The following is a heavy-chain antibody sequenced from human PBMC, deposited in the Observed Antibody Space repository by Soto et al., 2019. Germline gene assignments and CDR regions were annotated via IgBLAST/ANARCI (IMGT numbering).Heavy chain of an antibody. V-gene: IGHV4-59*08. J-gene: IGHJ5*02. CDR3: ARCYQDFWSGYYSSWFDP. D-gene: IGHD3-3*02. Sequence: SETLSLTCTVSGGSISSYYWSWIRQPPGKGLEWIGYIYYSGSTNYNPSLKSRVTISVDTSKNQFSLKLSSVTAADTAVYYCARCYQDFWSGYYSSWFDPWGQGTRVTVSS. CDR2: IYYSGST. CDR1: GGSISSYY.